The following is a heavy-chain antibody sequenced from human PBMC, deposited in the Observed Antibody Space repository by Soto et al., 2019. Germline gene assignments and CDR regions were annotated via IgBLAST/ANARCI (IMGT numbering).Heavy chain of an antibody. CDR3: AKAGGFGGYWYFDL. CDR2: ISGSGGST. D-gene: IGHD3-10*01. Sequence: EVQLLESGGGLVQPGGSLRLSCAASGFTFSSYAMSWVRQAPGKGLEWVSAISGSGGSTYYADSVKGRFTISRDNSKNTLYLQMNSMRAEDTDVYYCAKAGGFGGYWYFDLWGRGTLVTVSS. J-gene: IGHJ2*01. V-gene: IGHV3-23*01. CDR1: GFTFSSYA.